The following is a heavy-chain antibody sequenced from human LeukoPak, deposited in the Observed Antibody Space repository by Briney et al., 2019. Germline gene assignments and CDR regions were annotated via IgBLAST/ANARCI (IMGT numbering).Heavy chain of an antibody. Sequence: SETLSLTCAVYGGSFSGYYWSWIRQPPGKGLEWIGEINHSGSTNYNPSLKSRVTISVDTSENQFSLKLSSVTAADTAVYYCARGAGPHYYYYYMDVWGKGTTVTVSS. CDR1: GGSFSGYY. V-gene: IGHV4-34*01. J-gene: IGHJ6*03. CDR3: ARGAGPHYYYYYMDV. CDR2: INHSGST.